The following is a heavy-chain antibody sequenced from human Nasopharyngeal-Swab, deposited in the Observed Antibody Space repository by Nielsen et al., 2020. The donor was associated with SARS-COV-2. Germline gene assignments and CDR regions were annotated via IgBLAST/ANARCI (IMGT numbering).Heavy chain of an antibody. CDR3: ARVSDYYDSSGYYFDY. D-gene: IGHD3-22*01. V-gene: IGHV3-30*19. CDR1: GFTFSSYG. Sequence: GESLKISCAASGFTFSSYGMHWVRQAPGKGLEWVAVIWYDGSNKYYADSVKGRFTISRDNSKNTLYLQMNSLRAEDTAVYYCARVSDYYDSSGYYFDYWGQGTLVTVSS. J-gene: IGHJ4*02. CDR2: IWYDGSNK.